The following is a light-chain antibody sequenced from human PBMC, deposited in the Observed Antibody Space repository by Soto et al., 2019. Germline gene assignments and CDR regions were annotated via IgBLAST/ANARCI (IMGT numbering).Light chain of an antibody. Sequence: DIHLTQSPSSLSASVGERVTISCRASQNIEKFLNWYQQKPGQAPILLMYAASTLQSGVPSRFSGSGSGNDFTLTITSLKVEEFATYSCLYSNNFPHAFGQGTQLDI. CDR1: QNIEKF. V-gene: IGKV1-39*01. CDR2: AAS. CDR3: LYSNNFPHA. J-gene: IGKJ2*01.